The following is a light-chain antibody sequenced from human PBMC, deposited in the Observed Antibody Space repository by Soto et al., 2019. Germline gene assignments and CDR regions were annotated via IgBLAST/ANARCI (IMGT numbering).Light chain of an antibody. Sequence: DIQMTQSPFSLSASVGDRVTITCRASQSISSYLNWYQQKPGQAPKLLIYAASTLQSGVPSRFSGSASGTDFTLTISSLQPEDFATYYCQQSYSTPRTFGQGTKVEIK. CDR2: AAS. V-gene: IGKV1-39*01. CDR1: QSISSY. J-gene: IGKJ1*01. CDR3: QQSYSTPRT.